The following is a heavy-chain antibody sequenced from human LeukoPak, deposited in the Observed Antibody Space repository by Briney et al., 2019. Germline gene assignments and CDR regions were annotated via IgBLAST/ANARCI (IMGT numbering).Heavy chain of an antibody. J-gene: IGHJ6*02. V-gene: IGHV3-23*01. Sequence: GGSLRLSCAASGFTFSSYAMSWVRQAPGKGLEWFSAISGSGGSTYYADSVKGRFTIYRDNSKNTLYLQMNSLRAEDTAVYYCAKDMHDILTGYYYHYYYGMDVWGQGTTVTVSS. CDR2: ISGSGGST. CDR3: AKDMHDILTGYYYHYYYGMDV. D-gene: IGHD3-9*01. CDR1: GFTFSSYA.